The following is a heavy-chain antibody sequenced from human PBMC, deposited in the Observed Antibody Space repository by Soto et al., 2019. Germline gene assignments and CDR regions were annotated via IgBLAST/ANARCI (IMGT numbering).Heavy chain of an antibody. V-gene: IGHV3-23*01. CDR3: AKDGGGIAVAGDYFDY. D-gene: IGHD6-19*01. CDR1: GFTFSNYA. Sequence: EVQMLESGGGLVQPGGSLRLSCAASGFTFSNYAMSWVRQAPGKGLEWVSGISGSGGSTYYADSVKGRFTISRDNSKTTLYLQINSLRAEDTAIYYCAKDGGGIAVAGDYFDYWGQVTLVTVSS. J-gene: IGHJ4*02. CDR2: ISGSGGST.